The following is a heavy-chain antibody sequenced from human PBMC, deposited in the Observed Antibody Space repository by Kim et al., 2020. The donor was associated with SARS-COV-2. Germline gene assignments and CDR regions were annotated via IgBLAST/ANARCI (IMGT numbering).Heavy chain of an antibody. D-gene: IGHD2-2*01. V-gene: IGHV1-18*01. J-gene: IGHJ1*01. CDR3: ARDSTYCSSTSCYRAEYFQH. CDR2: ISAYNGNT. CDR1: GYTFTSYG. Sequence: ASVKVSCKASGYTFTSYGISWVRQAPGQGLEWMGWISAYNGNTNYAQKLQGRVTMTTDTSTSTAYMELRSLRSDDTAVYYCARDSTYCSSTSCYRAEYFQHWGQGTLVTVSS.